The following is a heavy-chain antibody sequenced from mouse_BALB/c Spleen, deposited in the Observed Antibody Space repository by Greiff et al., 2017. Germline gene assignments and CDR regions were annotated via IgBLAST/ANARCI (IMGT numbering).Heavy chain of an antibody. CDR3: ARHFAIGTTHYCAMDY. V-gene: IGHV5-6*01. Sequence: EVKLVESGGDLVKPGGSLKLSCAASGFTFSSYGMSWVRQTPDKRLEWVATISSGGSYTYYPDSVKGRFTISRDNAKITLYLQMSSLKSEDTAMYYCARHFAIGTTHYCAMDYWGQGTSVTVSS. CDR1: GFTFSSYG. J-gene: IGHJ4*01. D-gene: IGHD2-14*01. CDR2: ISSGGSYT.